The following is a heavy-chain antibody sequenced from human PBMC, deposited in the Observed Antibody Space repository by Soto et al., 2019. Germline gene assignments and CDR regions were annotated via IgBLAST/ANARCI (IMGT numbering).Heavy chain of an antibody. CDR2: INPSGDTT. CDR3: ARPGSRSLYGYEYSGMDV. V-gene: IGHV1-46*01. J-gene: IGHJ6*02. Sequence: QVQLVQAGGEVKKPGASVKVSCKASGHTFTTYYVHWVRQAPGQGLEWMGIINPSGDTTIYAQKFQGRVTVTRDTSTTTVYMELSSLRFEDTAVYYCARPGSRSLYGYEYSGMDVWGQGTTVTVSS. CDR1: GHTFTTYY. D-gene: IGHD3-10*01.